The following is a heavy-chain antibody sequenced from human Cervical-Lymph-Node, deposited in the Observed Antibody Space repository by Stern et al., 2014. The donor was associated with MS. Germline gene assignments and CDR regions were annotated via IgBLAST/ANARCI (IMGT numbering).Heavy chain of an antibody. J-gene: IGHJ5*02. CDR1: GDSFSSHW. D-gene: IGHD3-10*01. CDR2: IHPADSDT. CDR3: ARRGSYYWFDP. V-gene: IGHV5-51*01. Sequence: EVQLVESGAEMKKPGESLRISCKDSGDSFSSHWIGWVRQMPGKGLEWMGNIHPADSDTRYSPSFQGQVIISVDKSVNTAYLQGTSLKASDTATYYCARRGSYYWFDPWGQGTLVTVSS.